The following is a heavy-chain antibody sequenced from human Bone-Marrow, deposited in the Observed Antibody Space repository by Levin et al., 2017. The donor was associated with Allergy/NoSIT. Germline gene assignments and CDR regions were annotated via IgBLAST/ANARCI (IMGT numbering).Heavy chain of an antibody. J-gene: IGHJ5*02. Sequence: RGESLKISCAASGFTFSSYAMTWVRQTPGRGLEWVAGITGGGHDTDYADSVKGRFTISRDNSKNTLYLQMNSLRTEDTAIYYCAKLTVILVVPSAFDPWGQGTLVTVSS. CDR2: ITGGGHDT. D-gene: IGHD2-2*01. V-gene: IGHV3-23*01. CDR3: AKLTVILVVPSAFDP. CDR1: GFTFSSYA.